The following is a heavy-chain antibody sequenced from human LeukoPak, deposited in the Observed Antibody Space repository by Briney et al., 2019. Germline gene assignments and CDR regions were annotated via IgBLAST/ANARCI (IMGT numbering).Heavy chain of an antibody. J-gene: IGHJ4*02. CDR1: GGSISSHY. CDR2: ISYSGST. D-gene: IGHD3-22*01. V-gene: IGHV4-59*11. Sequence: SETLSLTCTVSGGSISSHYWSWIRQPPGKGLECIGYISYSGSTNYNPSLKSRVTISVDTSKNQFSLRLSSVTAADTAVYYCARGKLDYDSSAYYPFDYWGQGTLVTVSS. CDR3: ARGKLDYDSSAYYPFDY.